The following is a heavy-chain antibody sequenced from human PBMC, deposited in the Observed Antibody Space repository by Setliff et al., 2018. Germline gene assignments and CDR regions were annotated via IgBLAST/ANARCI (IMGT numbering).Heavy chain of an antibody. Sequence: ASVKVSCKASGYPFLSHGITWVRQAPGQGLEWMGWISAQDGNTIYAQNFQGRVTTTTNTTTSAAYIELRGLRSDDTAVYYCARDSPEMVAPPAAHCFDPWGQGTLVTVSS. D-gene: IGHD2-15*01. CDR2: ISAQDGNT. J-gene: IGHJ5*02. V-gene: IGHV1-18*01. CDR3: ARDSPEMVAPPAAHCFDP. CDR1: GYPFLSHG.